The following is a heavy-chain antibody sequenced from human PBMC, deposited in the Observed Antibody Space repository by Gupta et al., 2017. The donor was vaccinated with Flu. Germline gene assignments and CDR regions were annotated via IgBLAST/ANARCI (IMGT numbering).Heavy chain of an antibody. D-gene: IGHD2-2*02. J-gene: IGHJ3*02. CDR2: ST. CDR3: ARVPYCSSTSCDNRLGPYDAFDI. V-gene: IGHV4-31*02. Sequence: STYYNPSLKSRVTISVDTSKNQFSLKLSSVTAADTAVYYCARVPYCSSTSCDNRLGPYDAFDIWGQGTMVTVSS.